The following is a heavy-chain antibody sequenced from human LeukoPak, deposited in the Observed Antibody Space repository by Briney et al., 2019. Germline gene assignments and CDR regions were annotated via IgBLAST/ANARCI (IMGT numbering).Heavy chain of an antibody. D-gene: IGHD2-15*01. CDR1: GGSISSSSYY. CDR2: INYSGST. V-gene: IGHV4-39*01. Sequence: SETLSLTCTVSGGSISSSSYYWTWIRQPPGKGLEWIGSINYSGSTYYNPSLKSRVTISVDTSKIQFSLKLNSVTAADTAVYYCAGGVVVAATPGHFDYWGQGTLVTVSS. CDR3: AGGVVVAATPGHFDY. J-gene: IGHJ4*02.